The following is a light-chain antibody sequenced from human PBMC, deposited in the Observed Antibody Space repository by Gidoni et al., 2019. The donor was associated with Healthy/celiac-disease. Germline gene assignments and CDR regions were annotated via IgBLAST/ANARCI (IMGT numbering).Light chain of an antibody. V-gene: IGKV1-33*01. J-gene: IGKJ4*01. CDR2: DAS. CDR1: QDISNY. Sequence: IQMTQSPSSLSASVGDRVTITCQASQDISNYLNWYQQKPGKAPKLLICDASNLETGVPSRFSGSGSETDFTFTISSLQPEDIATYYCQQYDNLPLTFGGGTKVEIK. CDR3: QQYDNLPLT.